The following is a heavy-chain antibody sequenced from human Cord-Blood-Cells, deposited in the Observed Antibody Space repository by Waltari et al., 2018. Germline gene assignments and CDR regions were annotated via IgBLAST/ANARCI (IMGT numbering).Heavy chain of an antibody. CDR1: GYTFTGIY. V-gene: IGHV1-2*02. CDR3: ARGLGRYSSSWYDY. Sequence: QVQLGQSGAEVKKPGASVKVYCKASGYTFTGIYMPCESYAPGQGREWMGWINPNSGGTNYAQKFQGRVTMTRDTSISTAYMELSRLRSDDTAVYYCARGLGRYSSSWYDYWGQGTLVTVSS. D-gene: IGHD6-13*01. J-gene: IGHJ4*02. CDR2: INPNSGGT.